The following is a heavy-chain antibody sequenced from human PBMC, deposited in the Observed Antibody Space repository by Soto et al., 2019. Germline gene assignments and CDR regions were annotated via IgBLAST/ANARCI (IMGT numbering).Heavy chain of an antibody. D-gene: IGHD2-15*01. V-gene: IGHV3-23*01. Sequence: SCAASGFTFSNYVMSWVRQAPGEGLEWVSGISSTGGGTYYADPVKGRFTISRDNSKNTLYLQMNNLRAGDTALYYCAKGHDIVVVPTVDYWGQGTLVTVS. CDR1: GFTFSNYV. J-gene: IGHJ4*02. CDR3: AKGHDIVVVPTVDY. CDR2: ISSTGGGT.